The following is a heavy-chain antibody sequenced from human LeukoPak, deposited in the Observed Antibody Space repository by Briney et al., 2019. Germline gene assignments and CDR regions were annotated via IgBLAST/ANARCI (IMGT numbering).Heavy chain of an antibody. V-gene: IGHV1-69*04. Sequence: GASVKVSCKASGGTFSSYAISWVRQAPGQGLEWMGRIIPILGIANYAQKFQGRVTITADKSTSTAYMELSSLRSEDTAVYYCASLLHYSGYGPYDYWGQGTRVTVSS. CDR1: GGTFSSYA. CDR2: IIPILGIA. D-gene: IGHD5-12*01. CDR3: ASLLHYSGYGPYDY. J-gene: IGHJ4*02.